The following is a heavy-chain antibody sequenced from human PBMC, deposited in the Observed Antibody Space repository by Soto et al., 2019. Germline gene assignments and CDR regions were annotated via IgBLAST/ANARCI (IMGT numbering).Heavy chain of an antibody. V-gene: IGHV1-2*04. J-gene: IGHJ6*03. CDR2: INPNSGGT. Sequence: ASVKVSCKASGYTFTGYYMHWVRQAPGQGLEWMGWINPNSGGTNYAQKFQGWVTMTTDTSMSTAYMELSRLRSDDTAVYYCARGPCSSTSCYAWGNYYYYYMDVWGKGTTVTVSS. CDR1: GYTFTGYY. D-gene: IGHD2-2*01. CDR3: ARGPCSSTSCYAWGNYYYYYMDV.